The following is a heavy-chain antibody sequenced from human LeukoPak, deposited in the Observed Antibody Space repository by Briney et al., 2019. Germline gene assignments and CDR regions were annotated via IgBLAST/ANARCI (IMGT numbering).Heavy chain of an antibody. Sequence: AVKVSCKASGGTFSSYAISWGRQAPGQGLEWMGGIIPIFGTANYAQKFQGRVTITADESTSTAYMELSSLRSEDTAVYYCARIRDGYNPMYYFDYWGQGTQVTVSS. V-gene: IGHV1-69*13. CDR2: IIPIFGTA. CDR3: ARIRDGYNPMYYFDY. J-gene: IGHJ4*02. D-gene: IGHD5-24*01. CDR1: GGTFSSYA.